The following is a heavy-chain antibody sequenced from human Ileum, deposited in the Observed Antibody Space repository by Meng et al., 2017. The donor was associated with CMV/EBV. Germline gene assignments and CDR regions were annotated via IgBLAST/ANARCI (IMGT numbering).Heavy chain of an antibody. CDR3: ARDREIGD. CDR1: RGSITRDTYY. V-gene: IGHV4-61*01. CDR2: IYYSGIT. J-gene: IGHJ4*02. Sequence: SETLSLTCTVSRGSITRDTYYWSWIRQPPGKGPEWIGYIYYSGITDYNPSLKSRVTISVDTSKRQFNLKVDAVTAADTAVYYCARDREIGDWGQGILVTVSS.